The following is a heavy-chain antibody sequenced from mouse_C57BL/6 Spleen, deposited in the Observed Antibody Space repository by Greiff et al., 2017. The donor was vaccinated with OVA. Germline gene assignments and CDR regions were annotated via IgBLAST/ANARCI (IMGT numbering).Heavy chain of an antibody. D-gene: IGHD2-5*01. CDR3: ARHYSKRYFDV. V-gene: IGHV1-69*01. CDR2: IDPSDSYT. J-gene: IGHJ1*03. CDR1: GYTFTSYW. Sequence: QVHVKQPGAELVMPGASVKLSCKASGYTFTSYWMHWVKQRPGQGLEWIGEIDPSDSYTNYNQKFKGKSTLTVDKSSSTAYMQLSSLTSEDSAVYYCARHYSKRYFDVWGTGTTVTVSS.